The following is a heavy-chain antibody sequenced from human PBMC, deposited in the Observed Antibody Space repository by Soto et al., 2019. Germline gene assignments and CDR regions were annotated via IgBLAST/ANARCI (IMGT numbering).Heavy chain of an antibody. CDR1: GGSISSGGYS. CDR3: ARAIQGWLSY. J-gene: IGHJ4*02. Sequence: SETLSLTCAVSGGSISSGGYSWSWIRQPPGKGLEWIGYIYHSGSTYYNPSLKSRVTISVDRSKNQFSLKLSSVTAADTAVYYCARAIQGWLSYWGQGTLVTVSS. D-gene: IGHD3-9*01. V-gene: IGHV4-30-2*01. CDR2: IYHSGST.